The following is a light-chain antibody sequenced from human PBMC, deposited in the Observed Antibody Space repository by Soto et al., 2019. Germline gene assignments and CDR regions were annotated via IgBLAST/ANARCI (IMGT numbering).Light chain of an antibody. J-gene: IGLJ1*01. CDR2: EVS. CDR1: SSDVGGYEY. CDR3: SSYAGSNNFV. V-gene: IGLV2-8*01. Sequence: QSVLTQPPSASGSPGQSVTISCTGSSSDVGGYEYVSWYQQHPGKAPKLMIYEVSERPSGVPDRFSGSKSSNTASLTVSGLQAEDEADYYCSSYAGSNNFVFGTGTKVTVL.